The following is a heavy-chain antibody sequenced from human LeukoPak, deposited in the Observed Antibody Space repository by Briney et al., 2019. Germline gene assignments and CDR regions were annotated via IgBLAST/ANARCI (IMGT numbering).Heavy chain of an antibody. Sequence: PGGSLRLSCAASGFTFSSYAMSWVRQAPGKGLEWVSAISGSGGSTYYADSVKGRFTISRDNSKNTLYLQMNSLRAEDTAVYYCASRGIVVVTAIPGWFDPWGQGTLVTVSS. CDR2: ISGSGGST. CDR1: GFTFSSYA. CDR3: ASRGIVVVTAIPGWFDP. J-gene: IGHJ5*02. V-gene: IGHV3-23*01. D-gene: IGHD2-21*02.